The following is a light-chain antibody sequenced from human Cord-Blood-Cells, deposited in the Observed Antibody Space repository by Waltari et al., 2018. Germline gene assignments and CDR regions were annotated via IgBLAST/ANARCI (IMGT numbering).Light chain of an antibody. V-gene: IGLV1-47*01. J-gene: IGLJ2*01. Sequence: QSVLTQPPSASGTPGQRVTISCSGSRSNIGSNYVYWYQQLPGTAPKLLIYRNNQRPSGVPDRFSASTSGTSASLASSGRRSGDEADYYCAAWDDSLSGVVVGGGTKLSVL. CDR2: RNN. CDR1: RSNIGSNY. CDR3: AAWDDSLSGVV.